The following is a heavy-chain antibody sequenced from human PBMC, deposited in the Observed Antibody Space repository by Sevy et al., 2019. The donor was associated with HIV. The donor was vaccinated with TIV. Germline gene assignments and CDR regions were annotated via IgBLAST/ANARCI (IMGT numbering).Heavy chain of an antibody. D-gene: IGHD3-22*01. CDR1: GYTFTSYG. V-gene: IGHV1-18*03. Sequence: ASVKVSCKASGYTFTSYGITWVRQAPGQGLEWMGWISAYNGNTNYAQKLQGRVTMTTDTSTSTAYMELRSLRSDDMAVYYCARVNYYYDTSGNGAFDIWGQGTMVTVSS. J-gene: IGHJ3*02. CDR2: ISAYNGNT. CDR3: ARVNYYYDTSGNGAFDI.